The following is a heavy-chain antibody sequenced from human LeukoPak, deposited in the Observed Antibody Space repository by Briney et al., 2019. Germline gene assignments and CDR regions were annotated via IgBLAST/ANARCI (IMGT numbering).Heavy chain of an antibody. V-gene: IGHV4-59*01. D-gene: IGHD4-17*01. CDR3: ARNGDQDYCDH. Sequence: SETLSLTCTVSGGSISSYYWSWIRQAPGKGLEWIGYIYYSGSTDYNPSLKSRVTISVDTSKNQFSLKLSSVTAADTAVYYCARNGDQDYCDHWGQGTLVTVSP. CDR1: GGSISSYY. J-gene: IGHJ4*02. CDR2: IYYSGST.